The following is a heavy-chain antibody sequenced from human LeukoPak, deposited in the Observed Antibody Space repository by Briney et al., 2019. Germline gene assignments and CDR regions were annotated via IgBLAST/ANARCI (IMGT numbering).Heavy chain of an antibody. CDR3: ARWSDTYRAFDY. D-gene: IGHD4-23*01. CDR1: GASVTSHR. Sequence: PSETLSLTCTVSGASVTSHRWNWIRQPAGQGLEWIGYICHTGNTNSNPSLKSRVTKSLDTSKNQFSLKLTSVTAADTAVYYGARWSDTYRAFDYWGQGTLVTVSS. J-gene: IGHJ4*02. CDR2: ICHTGNT. V-gene: IGHV4-59*02.